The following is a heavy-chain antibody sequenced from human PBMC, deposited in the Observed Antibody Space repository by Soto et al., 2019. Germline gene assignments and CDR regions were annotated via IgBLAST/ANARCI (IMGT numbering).Heavy chain of an antibody. D-gene: IGHD3-22*01. CDR3: ARETKLITMIVHTAYYFDY. Sequence: SQTLSLTCAISGDSVSSNSAAWNWIRQSPSRGLEWLGRTYYRSKWYNDYAVSVKSRITINPDTSKNQFSLQLNSVTPEDTAVYYCARETKLITMIVHTAYYFDYWGQGTLVTVSS. J-gene: IGHJ4*02. V-gene: IGHV6-1*01. CDR1: GDSVSSNSAA. CDR2: TYYRSKWYN.